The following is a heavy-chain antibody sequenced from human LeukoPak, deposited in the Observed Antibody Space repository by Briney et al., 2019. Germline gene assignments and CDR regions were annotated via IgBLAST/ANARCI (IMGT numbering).Heavy chain of an antibody. CDR1: GGSFSGYY. Sequence: SETLSLTCAVYGGSFSGYYWSWIRQPPGKGLEWIGEINHSGSTNYNPSLKSRVTISVDTYKNQFSLKLSSVTAADTAVYYCARYDILTGYPGGMDVWGQGTTVTVSS. CDR3: ARYDILTGYPGGMDV. D-gene: IGHD3-9*01. V-gene: IGHV4-34*01. J-gene: IGHJ6*02. CDR2: INHSGST.